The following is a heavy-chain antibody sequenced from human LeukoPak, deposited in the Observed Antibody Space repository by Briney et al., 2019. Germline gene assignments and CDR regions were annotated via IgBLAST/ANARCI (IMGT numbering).Heavy chain of an antibody. J-gene: IGHJ4*02. CDR2: ISAYNCNP. D-gene: IGHD6-13*01. CDR1: GYTFTSYG. V-gene: IGHV1-18*01. Sequence: GAAVKVSCKASGYTFTSYGSSWGRQATGQGLEWMGWISAYNCNPNYAQKLQSTVTMTTDTSTSTAYMELRSLRSDDTAVYYCARFGPGTAFDFWGQGTLVTVSS. CDR3: ARFGPGTAFDF.